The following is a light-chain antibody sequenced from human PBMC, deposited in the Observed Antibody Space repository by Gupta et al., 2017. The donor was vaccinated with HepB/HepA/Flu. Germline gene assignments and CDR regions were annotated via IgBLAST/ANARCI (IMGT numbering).Light chain of an antibody. CDR2: EDM. CDR3: QAWDRFIYV. J-gene: IGLJ1*01. V-gene: IGLV3-1*01. CDR1: KLGDKY. Sequence: SYELTQPPSLSVSPGQTDSLTCSGHKLGDKYVSWYQQKPGQSPVVLIYEDMKRPSGIPERFSGSNSGSTATLTISGTQAMDEADYYCQAWDRFIYVFGSGTKVTVL.